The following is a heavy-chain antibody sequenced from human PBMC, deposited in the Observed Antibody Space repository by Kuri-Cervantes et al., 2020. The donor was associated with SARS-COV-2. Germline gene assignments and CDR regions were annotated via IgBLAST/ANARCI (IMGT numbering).Heavy chain of an antibody. CDR1: GFIFSRYS. D-gene: IGHD1-26*01. J-gene: IGHJ3*02. CDR2: IYYSGST. V-gene: IGHV4-59*12. CDR3: ARDNPISGSYWDAFDI. Sequence: ESLKISCAASGFIFSRYSMNWVRQPPGKGLEWIGYIYYSGSTNYNPSLKSRVTISVDTSKNQFSLKLSSVTAADTAVYYCARDNPISGSYWDAFDIWGQGTMVTVSS.